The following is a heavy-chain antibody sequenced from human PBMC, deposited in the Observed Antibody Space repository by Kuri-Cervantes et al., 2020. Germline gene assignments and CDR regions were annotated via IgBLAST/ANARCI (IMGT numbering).Heavy chain of an antibody. CDR2: IYYSGST. CDR3: ARVGSRRASHFDY. V-gene: IGHV4-39*01. Sequence: GSLRLSCTVSGGSISSSSYYWGWIRQPPGKGLEWIGSIYYSGSTYYNPSPKSRVTISVDTSKNQFSLKLSSVTAADTAVYYCARVGSRRASHFDYWGQGTLVTVSS. J-gene: IGHJ4*02. D-gene: IGHD2-15*01. CDR1: GGSISSSSYY.